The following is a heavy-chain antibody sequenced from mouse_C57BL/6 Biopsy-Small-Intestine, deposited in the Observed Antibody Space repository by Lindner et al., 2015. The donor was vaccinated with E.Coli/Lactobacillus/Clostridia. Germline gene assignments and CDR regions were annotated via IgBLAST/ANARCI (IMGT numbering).Heavy chain of an antibody. CDR3: TRGGNFVQFDY. D-gene: IGHD2-1*01. Sequence: VQLQESGPVLVKPGASVKMSCKASGYTFTDYYMNWVKQSHRKSLEWIGVINPDNGVTNYNQKFEGKATWTVDKSSSTAYMELNSLTSEDSAVYYCTRGGNFVQFDYWGQGTSLTVSS. CDR2: INPDNGVT. V-gene: IGHV1-19*01. J-gene: IGHJ2*02. CDR1: GYTFTDYY.